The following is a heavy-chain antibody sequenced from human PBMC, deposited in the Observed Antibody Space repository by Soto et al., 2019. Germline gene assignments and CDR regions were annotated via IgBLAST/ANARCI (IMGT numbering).Heavy chain of an antibody. V-gene: IGHV2-26*01. D-gene: IGHD3-10*01. CDR2: IFSNDEK. J-gene: IGHJ6*02. CDR1: GFSLSNARMG. CDR3: ARSPMVRGDEYYYYGMDV. Sequence: SGPTLVNPTETLTLTCTVSGFSLSNARMGVSWIRQPPGKALEWLAHIFSNDEKSYSTSLKSRLTISKDTSKSQVVLTMTNMDPVDTATYYCARSPMVRGDEYYYYGMDVWGQGTTVTVSS.